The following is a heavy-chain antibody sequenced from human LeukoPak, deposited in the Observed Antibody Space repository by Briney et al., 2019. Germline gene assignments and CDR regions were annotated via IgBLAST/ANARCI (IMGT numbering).Heavy chain of an antibody. CDR1: GDSIRSFY. CDR2: ISTSGST. J-gene: IGHJ6*03. CDR3: ARGLPSYGDYVDYYFYMYV. D-gene: IGHD4-17*01. Sequence: SETLSLTCTVSGDSIRSFYWSWIRQPAGKGLRWIGRISTSGSTNYNPSLKSRVTMSVDRSTNEFSLTVRSVTAADTALYYCARGLPSYGDYVDYYFYMYVWGKGTTVTVSS. V-gene: IGHV4-4*07.